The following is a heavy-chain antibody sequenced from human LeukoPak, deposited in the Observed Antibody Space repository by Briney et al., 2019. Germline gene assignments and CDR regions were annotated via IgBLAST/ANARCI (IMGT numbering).Heavy chain of an antibody. CDR1: GFTFSNYA. CDR3: ARDLGADDAFDI. CDR2: ISGSGGST. J-gene: IGHJ3*02. D-gene: IGHD3-10*01. V-gene: IGHV3-23*01. Sequence: GGSLRLSCAASGFTFSNYAMNWVRQAPGKGLEWVSGISGSGGSTYYADSVKGRFTISRDNSKKTLYLQMNSLRAEDTAVYYCARDLGADDAFDIWGQGTMVTVSS.